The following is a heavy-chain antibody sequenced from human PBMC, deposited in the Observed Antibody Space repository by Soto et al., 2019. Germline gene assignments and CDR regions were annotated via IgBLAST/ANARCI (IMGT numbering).Heavy chain of an antibody. CDR2: IYYSGST. CDR1: GGSIGSYY. D-gene: IGHD1-26*01. J-gene: IGHJ5*02. Sequence: PSETLFLTCAVSGGSIGSYYWSWIRQPPGKGLEWIGYIYYSGSTNYNPSLKSRVTISVDTSKNQFSLKLSSVTAADTAVYYCARHVSDSPAHWFDPWGQGTLVTVSS. CDR3: ARHVSDSPAHWFDP. V-gene: IGHV4-59*08.